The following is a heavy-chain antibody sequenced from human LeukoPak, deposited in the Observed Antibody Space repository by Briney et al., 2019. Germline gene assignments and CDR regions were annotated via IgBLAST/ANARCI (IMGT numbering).Heavy chain of an antibody. V-gene: IGHV3-66*01. D-gene: IGHD6-19*01. J-gene: IGHJ4*02. Sequence: GGSLRLSCAASGFTVSSNYMSWVRQAPGKGLEWVSVIYSGGSTYYADSVKGRFTISRDNAKNSLYLQMNSLRAEDTAVYYCASSGWDPFFDYWGQGTLVTVSS. CDR2: IYSGGST. CDR3: ASSGWDPFFDY. CDR1: GFTVSSNY.